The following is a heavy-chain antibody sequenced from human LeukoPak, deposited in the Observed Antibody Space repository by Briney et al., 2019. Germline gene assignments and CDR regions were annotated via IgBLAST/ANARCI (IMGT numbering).Heavy chain of an antibody. V-gene: IGHV1-69*04. J-gene: IGHJ4*02. D-gene: IGHD3-3*01. CDR1: GGTFSSYA. CDR3: ARGITIFGVVIPTGFDY. Sequence: SVKVSCKASGGTFSSYAISWVRQAPGQGLEWMGRIIPILGIANYAQKFQGRVTITADKSTSTAYMELSSLRSEDTAVYYCARGITIFGVVIPTGFDYWGQGTLVTVSS. CDR2: IIPILGIA.